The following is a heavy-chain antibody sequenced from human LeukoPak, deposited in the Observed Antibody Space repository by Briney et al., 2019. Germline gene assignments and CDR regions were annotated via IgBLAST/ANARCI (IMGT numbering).Heavy chain of an antibody. V-gene: IGHV1-2*02. J-gene: IGHJ4*02. CDR1: GYTFTGYY. CDR3: ASASLPALRFLEWLPFN. CDR2: INPNSGGT. D-gene: IGHD3-3*01. Sequence: ASVKVSCKASGYTFTGYYMHWVQQAPGQGLEWMGWINPNSGGTNYAQKFQGRVTMTRDTSISTAYMELSRLRSDDTAVYYCASASLPALRFLEWLPFNWGQGTLVTVSS.